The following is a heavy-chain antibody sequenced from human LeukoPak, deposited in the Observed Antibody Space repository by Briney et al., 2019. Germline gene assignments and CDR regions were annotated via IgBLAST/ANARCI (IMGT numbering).Heavy chain of an antibody. V-gene: IGHV4-59*01. CDR3: ARQDHIMVVIPLD. Sequence: SETLSLTYTVSGGSISSYYWSWIRQPPGKGLEWIGYIYYSGSTNYNPSLKSRVTISVDTSKNQFSLKLSSVTAADTAVYYCARQDHIMVVIPLDWGQGTLVTVSS. CDR2: IYYSGST. CDR1: GGSISSYY. J-gene: IGHJ4*02. D-gene: IGHD2-21*01.